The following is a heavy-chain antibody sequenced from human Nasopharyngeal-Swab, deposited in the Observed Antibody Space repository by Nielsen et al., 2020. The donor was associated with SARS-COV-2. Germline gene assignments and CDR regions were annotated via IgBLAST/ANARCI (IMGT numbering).Heavy chain of an antibody. CDR3: ARDRFGNSSNTLGY. Sequence: GGSLRLSCAASGFTFSSYSMDWVRQAPGKGLEWVSSISGDSSYIYYADSVQGRFTISRDNAKNSLYLQMNSLRAEDTALYYCARDRFGNSSNTLGYWGQGTLVTVSS. CDR2: ISGDSSYI. J-gene: IGHJ4*02. CDR1: GFTFSSYS. V-gene: IGHV3-21*01. D-gene: IGHD4-23*01.